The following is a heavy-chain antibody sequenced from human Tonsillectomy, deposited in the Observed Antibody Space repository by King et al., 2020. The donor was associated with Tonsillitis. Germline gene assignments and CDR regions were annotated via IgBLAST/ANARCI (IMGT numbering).Heavy chain of an antibody. J-gene: IGHJ5*02. CDR3: ARVQGFLEWLSAFPPNNWFDP. D-gene: IGHD3-3*01. CDR2: ISYDGSNK. V-gene: IGHV3-30-3*01. Sequence: VQLVESGGGVVQPGRSLRLSCAASGFIFSIYGVHWVRQAPGKGLEWVAVISYDGSNKYYADSVKGRFTIPRDTSKNTLYLQMSSLRAEDTAVYYCARVQGFLEWLSAFPPNNWFDPWGQGTLVTVSS. CDR1: GFIFSIYG.